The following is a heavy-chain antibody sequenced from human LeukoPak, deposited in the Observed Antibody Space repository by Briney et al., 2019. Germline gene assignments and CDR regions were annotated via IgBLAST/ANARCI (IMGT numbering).Heavy chain of an antibody. CDR1: GFTFSDYY. Sequence: GSLTLYCAASGFTFSDYYMSWIRQPPGKGLEWMGYIYYSGSTNYNPSLKSRVTISVDTSKHQFPVKLSSVTAADMGVYYCERRSSSGWGAFDLWGQGTMVTVSS. J-gene: IGHJ3*01. D-gene: IGHD6-19*01. V-gene: IGHV4-59*01. CDR2: IYYSGST. CDR3: ERRSSSGWGAFDL.